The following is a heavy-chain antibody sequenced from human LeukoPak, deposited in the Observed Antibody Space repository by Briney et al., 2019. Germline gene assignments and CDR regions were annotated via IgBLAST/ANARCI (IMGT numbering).Heavy chain of an antibody. CDR3: ARDVRTTKRTSSMGGY. Sequence: ASVKVSCKASGYTFTSYGISWVRQAPGQGLEWMGWISAYNGNTNYAQKLQGRVTMTTDTSTSTAYMELRSLRSDDTAVCYCARDVRTTKRTSSMGGYWGQGTLVTVSS. CDR1: GYTFTSYG. V-gene: IGHV1-18*01. CDR2: ISAYNGNT. D-gene: IGHD2-2*01. J-gene: IGHJ4*02.